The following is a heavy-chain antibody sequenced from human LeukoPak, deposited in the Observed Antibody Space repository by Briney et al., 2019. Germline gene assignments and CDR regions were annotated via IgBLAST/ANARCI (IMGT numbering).Heavy chain of an antibody. Sequence: XYWSWIRQPPGKGLEWIGEINHSGSTNYNPSLKSRVTISVDTSKNQFSLKLSSVTAADTAVCYCARARIMITFGGVIVPFDYWGQGTLVTVSS. CDR3: ARARIMITFGGVIVPFDY. CDR2: INHSGST. V-gene: IGHV4-34*01. D-gene: IGHD3-16*02. CDR1: XY. J-gene: IGHJ4*02.